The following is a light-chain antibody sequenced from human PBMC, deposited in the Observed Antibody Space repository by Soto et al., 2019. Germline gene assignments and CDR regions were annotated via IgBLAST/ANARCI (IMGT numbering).Light chain of an antibody. V-gene: IGLV2-14*01. CDR3: SSYTSSSTLGV. J-gene: IGLJ1*01. Sequence: QSVLTQPASVSGSPGQSITISCTGTSSDVGGYNYVSWYQQHPGKAPKLMIYDVSNRPSGVSNRFSGSKSGNTASLTISGLQAEDEADYYCSSYTSSSTLGVLGTGTKLTV. CDR2: DVS. CDR1: SSDVGGYNY.